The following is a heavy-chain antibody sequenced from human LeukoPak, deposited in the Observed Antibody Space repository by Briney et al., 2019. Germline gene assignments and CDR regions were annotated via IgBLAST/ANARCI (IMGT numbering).Heavy chain of an antibody. J-gene: IGHJ3*01. Sequence: SETLSLTCTVSGGPITSSAYYWVWVRQSPGRGLEWLGSIYSNGDTYYNPSFESRVTIAIETSKNQFSLKMTSVTAADTAAYYCTSRGFRLPPDAFDVWGQGTRVAVSS. CDR3: TSRGFRLPPDAFDV. D-gene: IGHD5-24*01. CDR1: GGPITSSAYY. V-gene: IGHV4-39*01. CDR2: IYSNGDT.